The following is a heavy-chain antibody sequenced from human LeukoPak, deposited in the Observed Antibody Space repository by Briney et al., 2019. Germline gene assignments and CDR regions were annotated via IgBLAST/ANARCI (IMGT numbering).Heavy chain of an antibody. CDR2: IYGSGST. D-gene: IGHD3-10*01. J-gene: IGHJ5*02. V-gene: IGHV4-4*07. CDR3: ARDSGTTGEVRFDP. Sequence: SETLSLTCTVSGGSIGSYWSWIRQPAGKGLEWIGRIYGSGSTNYNPSLKSRVTMSLDTSKNQFSLKLSSVTAADTAVYYCARDSGTTGEVRFDPWGQGTLVTVSS. CDR1: GGSIGSY.